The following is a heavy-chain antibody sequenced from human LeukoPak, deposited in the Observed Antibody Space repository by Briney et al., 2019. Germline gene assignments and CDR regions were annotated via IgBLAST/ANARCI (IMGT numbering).Heavy chain of an antibody. CDR2: INPNSGGT. J-gene: IGHJ4*02. D-gene: IGHD1-14*01. CDR1: GYTFTSYD. CDR3: ARDRKQISWVFGY. Sequence: ASVKVSCKASGYTFTSYDINWVRQVTGQGLEWMGWINPNSGGTNYAQKFQGRVIMTRDTSISTAYMELSRLRSDDTAVYYCARDRKQISWVFGYWGQGTLVTVSS. V-gene: IGHV1-2*02.